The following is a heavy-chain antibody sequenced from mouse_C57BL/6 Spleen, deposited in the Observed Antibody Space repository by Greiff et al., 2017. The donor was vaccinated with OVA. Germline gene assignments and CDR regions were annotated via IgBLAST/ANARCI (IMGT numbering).Heavy chain of an antibody. CDR2: ISYDGSN. Sequence: EVKLMESGPGLVKPSQSLSLTCSVTGYSITSGYYWNWIRQFPGNKLEWMGYISYDGSNNYNPSLKNRISITRDTSKNQFFLKLNSVTTEDTATYYCARAGYFYFDYWGQGTTLTVSS. CDR3: ARAGYFYFDY. J-gene: IGHJ2*01. CDR1: GYSITSGYY. V-gene: IGHV3-6*01. D-gene: IGHD2-3*01.